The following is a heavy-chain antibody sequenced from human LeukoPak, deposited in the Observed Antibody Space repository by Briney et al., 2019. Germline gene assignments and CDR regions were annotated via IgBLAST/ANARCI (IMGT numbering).Heavy chain of an antibody. V-gene: IGHV3-20*04. CDR2: INWNGGST. Sequence: PGGSLRLSCAASGFTLDDYGMSWVRQAPGKGLEWVSGINWNGGSTGYADSVKGRFTISRDNAKNSLYLQMNSLRAEDTALYYCARDRYGSGINWFDPWGQGTLVTVSS. CDR3: ARDRYGSGINWFDP. J-gene: IGHJ5*02. D-gene: IGHD3-10*01. CDR1: GFTLDDYG.